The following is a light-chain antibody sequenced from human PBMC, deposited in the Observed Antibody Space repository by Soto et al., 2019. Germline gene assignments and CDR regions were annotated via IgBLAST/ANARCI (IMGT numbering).Light chain of an antibody. CDR1: QSVSSNY. CDR3: QHYSGDRAT. V-gene: IGKV3-20*01. J-gene: IGKJ1*01. Sequence: PCERSTLSCRASQSVSSNYLAWYQQKPGQAPRVLIYGASSRTTGIPDRFSGSGSGTDFTLTISSLRPDDFATYYCQHYSGDRATFGQGTKVDIK. CDR2: GAS.